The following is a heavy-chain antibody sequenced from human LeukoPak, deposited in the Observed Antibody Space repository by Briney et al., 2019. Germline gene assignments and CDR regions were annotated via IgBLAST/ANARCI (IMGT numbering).Heavy chain of an antibody. D-gene: IGHD5-24*01. J-gene: IGHJ4*02. V-gene: IGHV4-34*01. CDR1: GGSFSGYY. CDR2: INHSGST. Sequence: SETLSLTCAVYGGSFSGYYWSWIRQPPGKGLEWIGEINHSGSTNYNPSLKSRVTISVDTSKNQFSLKLSSVTAADTAVYYCARELGRDGYLEGLGYWGQGTLVTVSS. CDR3: ARELGRDGYLEGLGY.